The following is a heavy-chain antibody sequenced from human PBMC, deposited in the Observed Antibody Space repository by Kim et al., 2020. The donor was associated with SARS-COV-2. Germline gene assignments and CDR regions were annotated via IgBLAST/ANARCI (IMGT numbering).Heavy chain of an antibody. Sequence: SETLSLTCTVSGGSISSGGYYWSWIRQHPGKGLEWIGYIYYSGSTYYNPSLKSRVTISVDTSKNQFSLKLSSVTAADTAVYYCARTICCPNFDYWGQGTLVTVSS. D-gene: IGHD2-15*01. V-gene: IGHV4-31*03. CDR1: GGSISSGGYY. CDR2: IYYSGST. J-gene: IGHJ4*02. CDR3: ARTICCPNFDY.